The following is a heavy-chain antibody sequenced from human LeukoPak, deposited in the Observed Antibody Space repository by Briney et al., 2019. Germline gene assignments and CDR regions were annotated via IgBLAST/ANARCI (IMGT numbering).Heavy chain of an antibody. V-gene: IGHV1-2*02. Sequence: ASVKVSCKASGFTFTPYHIHWVRQAPGQGLEWMGWINPNSGGTNYAQKFQGRVTMTRDTSISTAYIELNRLRSDDTAVYYCARGYCTGDSCSGAWFDPWGRGTLVTVFS. D-gene: IGHD2-8*02. J-gene: IGHJ5*02. CDR2: INPNSGGT. CDR1: GFTFTPYH. CDR3: ARGYCTGDSCSGAWFDP.